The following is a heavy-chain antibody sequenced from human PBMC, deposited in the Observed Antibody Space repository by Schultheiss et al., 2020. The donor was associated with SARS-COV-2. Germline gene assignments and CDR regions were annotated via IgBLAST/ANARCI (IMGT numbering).Heavy chain of an antibody. V-gene: IGHV3-15*01. Sequence: GGSLRLSCAASGFTFSGSAMHWVRQASGKGLEWVGRMKSKTDGGTTDYAAPVRGRFTISRDDSKNTLYLQMNSLKTEDTAVYYCPVWWRYWGQGTLVTVSS. J-gene: IGHJ4*02. CDR1: GFTFSGSA. CDR2: MKSKTDGGTT. CDR3: PVWWRY. D-gene: IGHD4/OR15-4a*01.